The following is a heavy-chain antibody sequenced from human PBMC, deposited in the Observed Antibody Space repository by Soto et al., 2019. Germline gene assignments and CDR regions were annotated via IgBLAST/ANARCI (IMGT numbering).Heavy chain of an antibody. J-gene: IGHJ6*02. CDR2: IIPIFGTA. Sequence: QVQLVQSGAEVKKPGSSVKVSCKASGGTFSSYAISWVRQAPGQGLEWMGGIIPIFGTANYAQKFQGRVTITGDESTRTAEREGSSLRSEDTAVYYGARERGGWGPLYYYRGMAVGGQGPTVTASS. CDR1: GGTFSSYA. V-gene: IGHV1-69*01. D-gene: IGHD1-26*01. CDR3: ARERGGWGPLYYYRGMAV.